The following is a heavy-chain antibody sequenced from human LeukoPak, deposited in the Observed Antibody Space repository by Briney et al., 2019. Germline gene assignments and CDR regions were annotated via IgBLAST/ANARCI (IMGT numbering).Heavy chain of an antibody. CDR3: AREAWVSGDSKYRYYGIDV. V-gene: IGHV4-61*08. Sequence: SETLSLTCTVSGGSISSGGYYWSWIRQHPGKGLEWIGYIYYSGSTYYNSSLKSRVTISVDTSKNQFSLKLSSVTAADTALYYCAREAWVSGDSKYRYYGIDVWGQGTTVTVSS. D-gene: IGHD4-17*01. J-gene: IGHJ6*02. CDR1: GGSISSGGYY. CDR2: IYYSGST.